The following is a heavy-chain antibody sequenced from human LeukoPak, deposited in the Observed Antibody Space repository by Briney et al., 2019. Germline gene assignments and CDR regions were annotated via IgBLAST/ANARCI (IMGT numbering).Heavy chain of an antibody. D-gene: IGHD4-17*01. V-gene: IGHV1-46*01. CDR3: ARALGPTVTTGWFDP. CDR1: GYTFTSYY. J-gene: IGHJ5*02. CDR2: INPSGGST. Sequence: ASVKVSCKASGYTFTSYYMHWVRQAPGQGLEWMGIINPSGGSTSYAQKFQGRVTMTRDTSTSTVYMELSGLRSEDTAVYYCARALGPTVTTGWFDPWGQGTLVTVSS.